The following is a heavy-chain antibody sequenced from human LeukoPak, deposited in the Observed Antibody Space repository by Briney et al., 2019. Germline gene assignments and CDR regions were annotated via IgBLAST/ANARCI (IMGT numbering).Heavy chain of an antibody. J-gene: IGHJ4*02. D-gene: IGHD3-9*01. CDR2: VYHSGST. Sequence: SETLSLTCAVSGYSISSGYYWDWIRQPPGKGLEWIGTVYHSGSTYYNPSLKSRVTISVDTSKNQFSLKLNSVTTADTAVYYCARQTSEYDILTGPDYWGQGTLVTASS. CDR3: ARQTSEYDILTGPDY. CDR1: GYSISSGYY. V-gene: IGHV4-38-2*01.